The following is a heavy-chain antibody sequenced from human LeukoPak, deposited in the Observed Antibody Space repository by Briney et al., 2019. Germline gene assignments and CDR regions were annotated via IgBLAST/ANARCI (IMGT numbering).Heavy chain of an antibody. D-gene: IGHD6-6*01. J-gene: IGHJ4*02. Sequence: ASVKVSCKASGYTFTSYYMHGVRQAPGQGLEWMGIINPSGGSTSYAQKFQGRVTMTTDTSTSTAYMELRSLRSDDTAVYYCARDRDSSSSCYDYWGQGTLVTVSS. CDR1: GYTFTSYY. CDR2: INPSGGST. V-gene: IGHV1-46*01. CDR3: ARDRDSSSSCYDY.